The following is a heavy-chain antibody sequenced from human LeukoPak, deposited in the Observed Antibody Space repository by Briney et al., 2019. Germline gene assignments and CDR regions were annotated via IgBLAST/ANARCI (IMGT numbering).Heavy chain of an antibody. CDR1: GYTFTGYY. V-gene: IGHV1-2*02. CDR3: ARRLLTGSWRWFDP. D-gene: IGHD3-9*01. Sequence: ASVKVSCKASGYTFTGYYMHWVRQAPGQGLEWMGWINPNSGGTNYAQKFQGRVTMTRDKSISTAYLQWSSLKASDTAMYYCARRLLTGSWRWFDPWGQGTLVTVSS. CDR2: INPNSGGT. J-gene: IGHJ5*02.